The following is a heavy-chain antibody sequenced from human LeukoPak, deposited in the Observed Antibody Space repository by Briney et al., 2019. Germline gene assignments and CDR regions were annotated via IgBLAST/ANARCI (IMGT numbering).Heavy chain of an antibody. J-gene: IGHJ6*03. CDR3: ARVSAALGTRYMDV. V-gene: IGHV1-2*02. D-gene: IGHD6-25*01. CDR2: VNPKSGRT. Sequence: ASVKVSCEASGYTFIDSYIHWVRQASGQGLEWMGWVNPKSGRTNYAQQFQGRVTMTSDTSMNTVYMEMSGLRSDDTAVFYCARVSAALGTRYMDVWGNGTTVIVSS. CDR1: GYTFIDSY.